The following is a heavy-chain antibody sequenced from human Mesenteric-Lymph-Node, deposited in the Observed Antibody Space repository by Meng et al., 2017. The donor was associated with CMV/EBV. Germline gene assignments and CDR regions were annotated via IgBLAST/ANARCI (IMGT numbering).Heavy chain of an antibody. J-gene: IGHJ4*02. CDR2: INHSGST. Sequence: VYIPECGARLVRPAETLSVTCAFYGGSFSGYYWNSIRQSPEKGLEWIGEINHSGSTTYNPSFTSRIIISVDTSTNQISLNMSSVTAADTAVYYCARGSSYDILTGYFDYWGQGALVTVSS. D-gene: IGHD3-9*01. V-gene: IGHV4-34*01. CDR1: GGSFSGYY. CDR3: ARGSSYDILTGYFDY.